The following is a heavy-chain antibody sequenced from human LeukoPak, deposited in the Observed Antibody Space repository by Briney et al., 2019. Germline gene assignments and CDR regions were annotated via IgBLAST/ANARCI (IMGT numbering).Heavy chain of an antibody. CDR3: ARVHAMAYYYGMDV. D-gene: IGHD5-24*01. J-gene: IGHJ6*02. Sequence: GGSLRLSCAASGFTFSSYEMSWVRQAPGKGLEWVSYISSSGSTIYYADSVKGRFTISRDNAKNSLYLQMNSLRAEDTAVYYCARVHAMAYYYGMDVWGQGTTVTVSS. V-gene: IGHV3-48*03. CDR1: GFTFSSYE. CDR2: ISSSGSTI.